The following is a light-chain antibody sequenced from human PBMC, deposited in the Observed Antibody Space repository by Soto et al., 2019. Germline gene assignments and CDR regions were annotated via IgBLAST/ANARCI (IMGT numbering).Light chain of an antibody. CDR2: GAS. CDR1: ESVGSK. V-gene: IGKV3-15*01. CDR3: QHHDNWPLIT. J-gene: IGKJ5*01. Sequence: EIVMTQSPATLSVSPGEGATLSWRASESVGSKVAWYQQKPGQAPRVLIYGASIRATGIPVRFSGSGSGTAFTLTISSLQSEDFALYYCQHHDNWPLITFGQGTRLEIK.